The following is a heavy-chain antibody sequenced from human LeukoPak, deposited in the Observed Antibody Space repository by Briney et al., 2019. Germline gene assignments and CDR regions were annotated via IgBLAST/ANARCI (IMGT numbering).Heavy chain of an antibody. CDR3: ARAVDSSYYYYMDV. CDR1: GYTFTSYG. Sequence: ASVKVSCKASGYTFTSYGICWVRQAPGQGLEWMGWISAYNGNTNYAQKLQGRLTITTDESTSTAYMDLSSLRSDDTAVYYCARAVDSSYYYYMDVWGTGTAVTVSS. CDR2: ISAYNGNT. D-gene: IGHD5-12*01. V-gene: IGHV1-18*01. J-gene: IGHJ6*03.